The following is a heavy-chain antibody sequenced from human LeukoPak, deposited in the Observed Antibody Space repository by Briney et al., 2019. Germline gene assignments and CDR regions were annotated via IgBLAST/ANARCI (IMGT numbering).Heavy chain of an antibody. J-gene: IGHJ4*02. CDR3: AKGLSQPFKNRYNSSGESFDY. V-gene: IGHV3-30*18. CDR1: GFAFSNSG. Sequence: TGGSLRLSCAASGFAFSNSGMHWVCHAPGQGLEWVSLVSYDGSDTPYADSVKGRFTISRDNSKNTVYLQMNSLRTEDTAVYYSAKGLSQPFKNRYNSSGESFDYWGQGTMVTVSS. CDR2: VSYDGSDT. D-gene: IGHD3-22*01.